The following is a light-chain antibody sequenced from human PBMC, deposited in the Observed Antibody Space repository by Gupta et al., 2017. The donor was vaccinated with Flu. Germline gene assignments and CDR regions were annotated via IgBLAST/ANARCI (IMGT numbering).Light chain of an antibody. J-gene: IGKJ4*01. CDR1: QRIRSS. Sequence: VTITGRTFQRIRSSLNWYQQKPGEVPKLLIYAASSLQSGVPSRFSGSRSVTDFTLTISSLQPEDFAAYYCQQTYSTPITFGGGTKVEMK. CDR2: AAS. V-gene: IGKV1-39*01. CDR3: QQTYSTPIT.